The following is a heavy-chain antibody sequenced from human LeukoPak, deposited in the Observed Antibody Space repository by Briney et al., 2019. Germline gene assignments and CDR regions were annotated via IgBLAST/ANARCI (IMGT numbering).Heavy chain of an antibody. CDR3: ARGRIMITFGGVIADRGLDY. Sequence: SETLSLTCAVYGGSFSGYYWSWIRQPPGKGLEWIGEINHSRSTNYNPSLKSRVTISVDTSKNQFSLKLSSVTAADTAVYYCARGRIMITFGGVIADRGLDYWGQGTLVTVSS. CDR1: GGSFSGYY. V-gene: IGHV4-34*01. D-gene: IGHD3-16*02. CDR2: INHSRST. J-gene: IGHJ4*02.